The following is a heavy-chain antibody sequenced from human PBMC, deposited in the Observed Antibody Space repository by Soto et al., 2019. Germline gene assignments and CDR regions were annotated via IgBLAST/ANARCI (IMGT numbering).Heavy chain of an antibody. CDR2: VYHTGDT. CDR1: GGTVASSHW. V-gene: IGHV4-4*02. D-gene: IGHD2-21*02. Sequence: SETLSLTCGVSGGTVASSHWWSWVRQSPGGGLEWIGNVYHTGDTNLNPSLQSRVTISVDKSNNQFSLRLDSLTAADTAVYFCAREIVTAGGNNYFDPWGPGTLVTVSS. CDR3: AREIVTAGGNNYFDP. J-gene: IGHJ5*02.